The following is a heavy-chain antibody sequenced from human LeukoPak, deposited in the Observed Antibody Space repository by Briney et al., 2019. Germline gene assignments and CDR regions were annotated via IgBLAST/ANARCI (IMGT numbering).Heavy chain of an antibody. CDR1: GGSFIGYY. CDR3: ARGRTHDYGDSNWFDP. CDR2: INHSGST. J-gene: IGHJ5*02. Sequence: SETLSLTCAVYGGSFIGYYWNWIRQPPGKGLEWIGEINHSGSTNYNPSLKSRVTISVDTSKNQFSLKLSSVTAADTAVYYCARGRTHDYGDSNWFDPWGQGTLVTVSS. D-gene: IGHD4-17*01. V-gene: IGHV4-34*01.